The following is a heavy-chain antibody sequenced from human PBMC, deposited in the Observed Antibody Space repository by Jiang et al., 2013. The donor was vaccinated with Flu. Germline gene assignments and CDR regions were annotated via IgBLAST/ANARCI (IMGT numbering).Heavy chain of an antibody. CDR2: ISWNSGSI. J-gene: IGHJ6*02. Sequence: VQLVESGGGLVQPGRSLRLSCAASGFTFDDYAMHWVRQAPGKGLEWVSGISWNSGSIGYADSVKGRFTISRDNAKNSLYLQMNSLRAEDTALYYCAKDLGVAGTEWGMDVWGQGTTVTVSS. CDR1: GFTFDDYA. D-gene: IGHD6-19*01. CDR3: AKDLGVAGTEWGMDV. V-gene: IGHV3-9*01.